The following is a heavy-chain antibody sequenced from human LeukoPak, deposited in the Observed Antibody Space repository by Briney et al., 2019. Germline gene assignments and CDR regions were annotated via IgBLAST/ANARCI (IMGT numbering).Heavy chain of an antibody. J-gene: IGHJ4*02. CDR1: GGTFNSYA. Sequence: SVKVSCKASGGTFNSYALSWVRQAPGQGLERMGTIIPIVGIANYAQKFQGRVTITADKSTSTAYMELSSLRSEDTAVYYCARDGEMATIYFDYWGQGTLVTVSS. CDR3: ARDGEMATIYFDY. V-gene: IGHV1-69*04. D-gene: IGHD5-24*01. CDR2: IIPIVGIA.